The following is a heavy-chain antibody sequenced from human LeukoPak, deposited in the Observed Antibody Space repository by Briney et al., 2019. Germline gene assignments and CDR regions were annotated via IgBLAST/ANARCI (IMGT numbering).Heavy chain of an antibody. Sequence: TSETLSLTCTVSGGSISSSSYYWGWIRQPPGKGLEWIGSIYYSGSTYYNPSLKSRVTISVDTSKNQFSLKLSSVTAADTAVYYCARHGIVSDWFDPWGQGTLVTVSS. CDR3: ARHGIVSDWFDP. CDR1: GGSISSSSYY. V-gene: IGHV4-39*01. D-gene: IGHD2/OR15-2a*01. CDR2: IYYSGST. J-gene: IGHJ5*02.